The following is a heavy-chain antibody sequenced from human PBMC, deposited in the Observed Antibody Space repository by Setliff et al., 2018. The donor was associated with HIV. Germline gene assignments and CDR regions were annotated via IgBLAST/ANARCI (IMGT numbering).Heavy chain of an antibody. CDR1: GGSITSSNYF. V-gene: IGHV4-39*01. D-gene: IGHD3-22*01. CDR2: IYYRGTT. Sequence: SETLSLTCTVSGGSITSSNYFWGWIRRPPGKGLEWIGSIYYRGTTYYNPSLKGRVTTSVDTSNNQFSLRLSSVTAADTAVYYCVRRQYISLTMIGGYFDFWGQGTLVTVSS. J-gene: IGHJ4*02. CDR3: VRRQYISLTMIGGYFDF.